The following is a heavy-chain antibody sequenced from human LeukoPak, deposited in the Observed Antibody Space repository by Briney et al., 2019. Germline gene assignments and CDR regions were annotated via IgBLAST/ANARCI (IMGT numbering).Heavy chain of an antibody. CDR3: ARGRKGMVRGALLGAFDI. CDR2: INHSGST. Sequence: SETLSLTCAVYGGSFSGYYWSWIRQPPGKGLEWIGEINHSGSTNYNPSLKSRVTISVDTSKNQFSLKLSSVTAADTAVYYCARGRKGMVRGALLGAFDIWGQGTMVTVSS. V-gene: IGHV4-34*01. CDR1: GGSFSGYY. D-gene: IGHD3-10*01. J-gene: IGHJ3*02.